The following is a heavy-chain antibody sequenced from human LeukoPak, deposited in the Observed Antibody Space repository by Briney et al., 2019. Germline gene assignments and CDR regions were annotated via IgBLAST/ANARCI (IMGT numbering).Heavy chain of an antibody. CDR1: GFTFSNYW. Sequence: GGSLRLSCAASGFTFSNYWMHWVRQAPGRGLVWVSRINSDGINTSYADSVKGRFTISRDNAKNTLNLQMNSLRAEDTAVYYCARGEHSGYDYWGQGTLVIVSS. CDR2: INSDGINT. D-gene: IGHD3-22*01. V-gene: IGHV3-74*01. J-gene: IGHJ4*02. CDR3: ARGEHSGYDY.